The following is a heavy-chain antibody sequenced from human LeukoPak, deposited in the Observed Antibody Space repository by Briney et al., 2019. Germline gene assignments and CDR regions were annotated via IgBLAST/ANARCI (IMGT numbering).Heavy chain of an antibody. CDR2: IYYSGST. D-gene: IGHD6-13*01. J-gene: IGHJ6*02. CDR1: GGSISSYY. Sequence: SETLSLTCTVSGGSISSYYWSWIRQPPGKGLEWIGYIYYSGSTNYNPSLKSRVTISVDTSKNQFSLKLSSVTAADTAVYYWARETSSSSSWYDARKRSYGMDVWGQGTTVTVSS. CDR3: ARETSSSSSWYDARKRSYGMDV. V-gene: IGHV4-59*01.